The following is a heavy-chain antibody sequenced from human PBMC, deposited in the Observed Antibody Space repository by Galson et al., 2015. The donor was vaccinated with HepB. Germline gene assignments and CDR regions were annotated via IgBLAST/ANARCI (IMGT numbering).Heavy chain of an antibody. V-gene: IGHV4-59*08. CDR1: GGSISGYY. Sequence: ETLSLTCTVSGGSISGYYYSWIRQPPGQGLEWIGYIYDGGSTNYNPSLKSRVTISAGASKNQFSLQLSSVTAADTAVYYCARHISRWHSYGVYNYYGMDVWGQGTTVTVSS. CDR3: ARHISRWHSYGVYNYYGMDV. J-gene: IGHJ6*02. CDR2: IYDGGST. D-gene: IGHD5-18*01.